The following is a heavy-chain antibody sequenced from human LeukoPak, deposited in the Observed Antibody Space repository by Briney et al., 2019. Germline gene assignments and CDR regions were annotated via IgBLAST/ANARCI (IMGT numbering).Heavy chain of an antibody. J-gene: IGHJ4*02. D-gene: IGHD6-19*01. CDR1: GGSFSGYY. Sequence: PSETLSLTCAVYGGSFSGYYWSWIRQPPGKGLEWIGYIYYSGSTNYNPSLKSRVTISVDTSKNQFSLNLSSMTAADTAVYFCAREGSGWYYFDYWGQGTLVTVSS. CDR2: IYYSGST. V-gene: IGHV4-34*11. CDR3: AREGSGWYYFDY.